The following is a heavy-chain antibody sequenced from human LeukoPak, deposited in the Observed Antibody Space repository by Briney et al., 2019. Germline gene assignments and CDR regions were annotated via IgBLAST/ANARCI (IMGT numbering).Heavy chain of an antibody. CDR1: GFTFSSYG. V-gene: IGHV3-30*02. CDR3: AKSSLIMITFGGVIDDFDY. D-gene: IGHD3-16*02. CDR2: IRYDGSNK. Sequence: PGGSLRLSCAASGFTFSSYGMHWVRQAPGKGLEWVAFIRYDGSNKYYADSVKGRFTISRGNSKNTLYLQMNSLRAEDTAVYYCAKSSLIMITFGGVIDDFDYWGQGTLVTVSS. J-gene: IGHJ4*02.